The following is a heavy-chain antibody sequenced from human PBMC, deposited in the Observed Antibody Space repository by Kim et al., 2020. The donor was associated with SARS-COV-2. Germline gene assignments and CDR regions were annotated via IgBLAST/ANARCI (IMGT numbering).Heavy chain of an antibody. Sequence: GGSLRLSCAASGFTFDDYTMHWVRQAPGKGLEWVSLISWDVGSTYYADSVKGRFTISRDNSKNSLYLQMNSLRTEDTALYYCAKAVAGTFDYWGQGTLVTVSS. J-gene: IGHJ4*02. D-gene: IGHD6-19*01. CDR1: GFTFDDYT. V-gene: IGHV3-43*01. CDR3: AKAVAGTFDY. CDR2: ISWDVGST.